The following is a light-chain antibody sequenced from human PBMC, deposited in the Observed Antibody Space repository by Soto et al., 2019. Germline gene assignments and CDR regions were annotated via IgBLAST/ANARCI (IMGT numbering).Light chain of an antibody. CDR1: QSVSPW. J-gene: IGKJ1*01. Sequence: DIQMTQSPSTLSASVGDRVTITCRASQSVSPWLAWYQQKPGKAPNLLIYKTSTLEIGVPSRFSGSGSGTEFTLTINTLQSDDFAIYYCQQYTNYRWTFGQGTRWIS. CDR3: QQYTNYRWT. V-gene: IGKV1-5*03. CDR2: KTS.